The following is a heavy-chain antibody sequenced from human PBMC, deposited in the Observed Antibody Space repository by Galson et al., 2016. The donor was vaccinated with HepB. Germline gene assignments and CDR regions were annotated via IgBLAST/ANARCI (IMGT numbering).Heavy chain of an antibody. CDR1: GFTFSNSG. CDR3: ARAFGAAGAIDY. V-gene: IGHV3-33*01. D-gene: IGHD6-13*01. CDR2: IWYDGSTQ. J-gene: IGHJ4*02. Sequence: SLRLSCAASGFTFSNSGMHWVRQAPGKWLERVAVIWYDGSTQYYGDSVKGRFTISSDNSKNVLYLQMNRLRVEDTAVYYCARAFGAAGAIDYWGQGTLVTVSS.